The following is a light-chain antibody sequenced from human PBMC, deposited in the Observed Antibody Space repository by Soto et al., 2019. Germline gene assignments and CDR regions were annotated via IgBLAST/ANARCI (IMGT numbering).Light chain of an antibody. J-gene: IGKJ1*01. CDR1: QTISSW. CDR2: KAS. Sequence: DSQMTQSPSTLSGSVGERVTITCRASQTISSWLAWYQQKPGKAPKLLIYKASTLKSGVPSRFSGSGSGTEFTLTISSLQPDDFATYYCQHYNSYSEAFGQGTKVDIK. CDR3: QHYNSYSEA. V-gene: IGKV1-5*03.